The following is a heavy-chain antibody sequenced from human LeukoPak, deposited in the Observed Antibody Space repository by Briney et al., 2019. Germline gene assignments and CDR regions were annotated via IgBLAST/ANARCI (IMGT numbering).Heavy chain of an antibody. D-gene: IGHD4-11*01. V-gene: IGHV4-59*01. CDR3: ARHSRSYFDY. J-gene: IGHJ4*02. CDR1: GGSISSYY. CDR2: IYYSGST. Sequence: SETLSLTCTVSGGSISSYYWSWIRQPPGKGLEWIGYIYYSGSTNYNPSLKSPVTISVDTSKNQFSLKLSSVTAADTAVYYCARHSRSYFDYWGQGTLVTVSS.